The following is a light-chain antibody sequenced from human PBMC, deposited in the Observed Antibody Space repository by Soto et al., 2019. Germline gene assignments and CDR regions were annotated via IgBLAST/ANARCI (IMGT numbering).Light chain of an antibody. CDR3: QQADTSPRT. CDR2: AAS. CDR1: QGVSSW. J-gene: IGKJ4*01. V-gene: IGKV1-12*01. Sequence: DIQMTQSPSSVSASVGDRVTITCRASQGVSSWVAWYQQRPGKAPNLLIYAASSVTSGLPSRFSGSGSGTEFTLTISSLQPEDFATYYCQQADTSPRTFGGGTKVEIK.